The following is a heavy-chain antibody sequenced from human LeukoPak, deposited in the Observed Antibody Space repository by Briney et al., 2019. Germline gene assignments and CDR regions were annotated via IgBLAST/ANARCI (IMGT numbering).Heavy chain of an antibody. Sequence: GGSLGLSCAASGFTFSDHYMDWVRQAPGKGLEWVGRTRNKANSYTTEYAASVKGRFTISRDDSKNSLYLQMNSLKTEDTAVYYCARDRGGYSGSYYYFDYWGQGTLVTVSS. J-gene: IGHJ4*02. V-gene: IGHV3-72*01. CDR2: TRNKANSYTT. CDR1: GFTFSDHY. CDR3: ARDRGGYSGSYYYFDY. D-gene: IGHD1-26*01.